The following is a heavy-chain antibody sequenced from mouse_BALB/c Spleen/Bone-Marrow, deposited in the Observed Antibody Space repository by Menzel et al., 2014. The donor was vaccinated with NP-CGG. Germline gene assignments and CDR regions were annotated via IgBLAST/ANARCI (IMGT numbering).Heavy chain of an antibody. CDR2: IYPGNVNT. CDR1: GYTFTTYY. Sequence: QVQLQQSGPELVKPGASVRISCKASGYTFTTYYIHWVKQRPGQGLEWIGWIYPGNVNTNYNKKFKGKATLTADKSSSTAYMQLSSLTSEDSAVYFCARGGYDGAWFAYWGQGTLVTVSA. J-gene: IGHJ3*01. D-gene: IGHD2-14*01. CDR3: ARGGYDGAWFAY. V-gene: IGHV1S56*01.